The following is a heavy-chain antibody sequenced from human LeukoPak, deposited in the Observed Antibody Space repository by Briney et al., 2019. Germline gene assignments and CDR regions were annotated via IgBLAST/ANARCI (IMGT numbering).Heavy chain of an antibody. CDR1: GFTFDDYA. J-gene: IGHJ6*03. CDR3: AKGGNYYGSADMDV. Sequence: SLRLSCAASGFTFDDYAMHWVRQAPGKGLEWVSGISWNSGSIGYADSVKGRFTISRDNAKNSLYLQMNSLRAEDMALYYCAKGGNYYGSADMDVWGKGTTVTVSS. V-gene: IGHV3-9*03. CDR2: ISWNSGSI. D-gene: IGHD3-10*01.